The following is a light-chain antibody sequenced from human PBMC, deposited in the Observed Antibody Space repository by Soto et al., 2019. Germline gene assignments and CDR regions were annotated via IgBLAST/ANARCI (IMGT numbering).Light chain of an antibody. V-gene: IGLV2-14*03. Sequence: QSVLTQPASVSGSPGQSITISCTGTSNDVGGYNFVSWYQHHPGKAPKLIIYDVSNRPSGVSNRFSGSKSGNTASLTISGLQAEDEADYYCTSYTSSVTYVFGTGTKLTVL. CDR1: SNDVGGYNF. CDR2: DVS. CDR3: TSYTSSVTYV. J-gene: IGLJ1*01.